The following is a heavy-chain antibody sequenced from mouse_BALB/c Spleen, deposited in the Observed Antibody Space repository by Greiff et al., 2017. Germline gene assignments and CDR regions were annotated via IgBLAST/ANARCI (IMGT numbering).Heavy chain of an antibody. J-gene: IGHJ4*01. CDR3: AKYYYGSSYAMDY. Sequence: DVQLVESGGGLVKPGGSLKLSCAASGFTFSSYAMSWVRQSPEKRLEWVAEISSGGSYTYYPDTVTGRFTISRDNAKNTLYLEMSSLRSEDTAMYYCAKYYYGSSYAMDYWGQGTSVTVSS. CDR1: GFTFSSYA. V-gene: IGHV5-9-4*01. CDR2: ISSGGSYT. D-gene: IGHD1-1*01.